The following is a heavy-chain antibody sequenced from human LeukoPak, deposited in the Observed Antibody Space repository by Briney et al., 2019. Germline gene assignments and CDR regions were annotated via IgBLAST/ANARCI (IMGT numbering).Heavy chain of an antibody. V-gene: IGHV3-49*04. CDR1: GFSFSSYS. J-gene: IGHJ4*02. Sequence: GGSLRLSCAASGFSFSSYSMNWVRQAPGKGLEWVGFIRSKAYGGTTEYAASVKGRFTISRDDSKSIAYLQMNSLKTEDTAVYYCTRDGTFGIFGDYWGQGTLVTVSS. CDR3: TRDGTFGIFGDY. CDR2: IRSKAYGGTT. D-gene: IGHD3-3*02.